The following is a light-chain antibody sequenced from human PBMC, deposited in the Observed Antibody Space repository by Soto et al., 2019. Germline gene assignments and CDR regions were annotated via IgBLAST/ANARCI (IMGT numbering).Light chain of an antibody. J-gene: IGKJ4*01. Sequence: DIQMTQSPSSVSASVGDRVTISCRASQVISSWLAWYQQKPGKAPKLLIYKASNLQTGVPSRFSGSVSGTDFTLTITNLQPEDFATYYCHQASSFPLSFGGGTKVDIK. CDR3: HQASSFPLS. CDR2: KAS. V-gene: IGKV1-12*01. CDR1: QVISSW.